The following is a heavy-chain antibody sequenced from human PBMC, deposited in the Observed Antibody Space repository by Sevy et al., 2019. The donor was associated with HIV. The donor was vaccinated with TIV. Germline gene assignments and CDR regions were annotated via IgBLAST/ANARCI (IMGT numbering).Heavy chain of an antibody. V-gene: IGHV3-9*01. D-gene: IGHD3-10*02. J-gene: IGHJ6*02. CDR3: AREGLAPYVYGADV. CDR1: GFTFDDYA. CDR2: ISWNSGSI. Sequence: GGSLRLSCAASGFTFDDYAMHWVRQAPGKGLEWVSGISWNSGSIGYADSVKGRFTISRDNAKNSLYLHLNSLRADDTALYYCAREGLAPYVYGADVWGQGTAVTVSS.